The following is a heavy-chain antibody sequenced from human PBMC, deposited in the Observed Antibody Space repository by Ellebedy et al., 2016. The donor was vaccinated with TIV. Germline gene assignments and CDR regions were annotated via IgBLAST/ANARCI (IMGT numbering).Heavy chain of an antibody. CDR3: ARIHYGSGSYSGYWFDP. CDR2: IDWDDDK. D-gene: IGHD3-10*01. J-gene: IGHJ5*02. V-gene: IGHV2-70*01. CDR1: GFSLSPSGMC. Sequence: SGPTLVKPTQTLTLTCTFSGFSLSPSGMCVSWIRQPPGKALEWLALIDWDDDKYYSTSLKTRLTISKDTSKNQVVLTMTNMDPVDTATYYCARIHYGSGSYSGYWFDPWGQGTLVTVSS.